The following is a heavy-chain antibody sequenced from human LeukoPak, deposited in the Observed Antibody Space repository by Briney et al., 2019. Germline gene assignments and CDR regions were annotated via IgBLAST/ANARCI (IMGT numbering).Heavy chain of an antibody. D-gene: IGHD3-10*01. V-gene: IGHV3-48*02. Sequence: PGGSLRLSYAASGFTFSPLGMNWVRQAPGRGLGWVSYISSGSSTTYYADSVKGRFTISRDNAKNSLYLQVNSLRDEDTAVYYCARGRGLTLSYHYFDYWGQGTLVTVSS. CDR3: ARGRGLTLSYHYFDY. CDR1: GFTFSPLG. CDR2: ISSGSSTT. J-gene: IGHJ4*02.